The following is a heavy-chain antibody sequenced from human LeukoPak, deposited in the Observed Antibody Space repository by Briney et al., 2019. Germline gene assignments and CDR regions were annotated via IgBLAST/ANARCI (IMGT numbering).Heavy chain of an antibody. CDR1: GFTFSSYG. CDR2: ISSSGSTI. V-gene: IGHV3-48*04. D-gene: IGHD3-16*01. J-gene: IGHJ4*02. CDR3: ARGSMITFGALDY. Sequence: GGSLRLSCAASGFTFSSYGMSWVRQAPGKGLEWVSAISSSGSTIYYADSVKGRFTISRDNAKNSLYMQMNSLRAEDTAVYYCARGSMITFGALDYWGQGTLVTVSS.